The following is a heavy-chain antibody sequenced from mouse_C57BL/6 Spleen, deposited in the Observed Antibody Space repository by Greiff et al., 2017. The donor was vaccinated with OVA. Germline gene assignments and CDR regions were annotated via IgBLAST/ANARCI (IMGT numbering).Heavy chain of an antibody. CDR2: IDPETGGT. J-gene: IGHJ3*01. CDR3: TRFPYYYGSAWFAY. D-gene: IGHD1-1*01. V-gene: IGHV1-15*01. CDR1: GYTFTDYE. Sequence: VQLQQSGAELVRPGASVTLSCKASGYTFTDYEMHWVKQTPVHGLEWIGAIDPETGGTAYNQKFKGKAILTADKSSSTAYMELRSLTSEDFAVYYCTRFPYYYGSAWFAYWGQGTLVTVSA.